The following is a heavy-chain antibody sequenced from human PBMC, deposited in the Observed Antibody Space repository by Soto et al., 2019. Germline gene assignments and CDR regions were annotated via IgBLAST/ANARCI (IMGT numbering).Heavy chain of an antibody. CDR2: IYPGDSDT. CDR1: GYSFTSYW. V-gene: IGHV5-51*01. D-gene: IGHD6-6*01. J-gene: IGHJ6*02. Sequence: PGESLKISCKGSGYSFTSYWIGWVRQMPGKGLEWMGIIYPGDSDTRYSPSFQGQVTISADKSISTAYLQWSSLKASDTAMYYCARHEGLAARRPTQGYYGIGVWGQGTTVTASS. CDR3: ARHEGLAARRPTQGYYGIGV.